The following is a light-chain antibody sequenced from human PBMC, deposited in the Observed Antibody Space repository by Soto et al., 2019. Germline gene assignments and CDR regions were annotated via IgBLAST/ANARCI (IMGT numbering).Light chain of an antibody. J-gene: IGKJ2*01. CDR2: AAS. Sequence: DIQMTQSPSSLSASAGDRVIITCRARQSIRNSLNWYQQKPGKAPKLLISAASSLKSGVPSRFTGGGSGTDFTLTISSLQLEDFATYYCQQSYITPYTFGQGTNLETK. CDR1: QSIRNS. V-gene: IGKV1-39*01. CDR3: QQSYITPYT.